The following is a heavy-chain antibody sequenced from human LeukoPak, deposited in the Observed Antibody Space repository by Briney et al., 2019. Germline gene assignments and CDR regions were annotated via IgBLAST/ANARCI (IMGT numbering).Heavy chain of an antibody. J-gene: IGHJ4*02. Sequence: SETLSLTCTVSGGSISSSSHYWGWIRQPPGKGLEWIGNIYYSGSTQYNPSLKSRVTISVDASKNQVSLKLSSVTAADTAVYYCARRVYGSGSHWGQGTLVTVSS. CDR2: IYYSGST. V-gene: IGHV4-39*01. CDR1: GGSISSSSHY. D-gene: IGHD3-10*01. CDR3: ARRVYGSGSH.